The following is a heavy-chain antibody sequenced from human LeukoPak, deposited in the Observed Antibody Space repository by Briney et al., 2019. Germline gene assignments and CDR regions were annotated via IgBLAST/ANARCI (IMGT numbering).Heavy chain of an antibody. Sequence: GESLKISCKGSGYNFITYWIGWVRQMPGKGLEWMGIIYPANSDTRYSPSFQGQVTFSVGKSISTAYLQWSSLKASDTAMYYCARHRVDSSSPRGMDVWGQGTTVTVSS. J-gene: IGHJ6*02. CDR1: GYNFITYW. CDR3: ARHRVDSSSPRGMDV. CDR2: IYPANSDT. V-gene: IGHV5-51*01. D-gene: IGHD6-13*01.